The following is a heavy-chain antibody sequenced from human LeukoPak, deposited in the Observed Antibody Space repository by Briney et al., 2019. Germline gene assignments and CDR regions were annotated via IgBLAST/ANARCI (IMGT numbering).Heavy chain of an antibody. CDR1: GFTFSSYW. J-gene: IGHJ4*02. V-gene: IGHV3-74*01. D-gene: IGHD3-22*01. CDR3: AASSGSGNYAYYFDY. CDR2: INSDGSST. Sequence: GGSLRLSCAASGFTFSSYWMHWVRQAPGKGLVWVSRINSDGSSTSYADSVKGRFTISRDNAKNTLYLQMNSLRAEDTAVYYCAASSGSGNYAYYFDYWGQGTLVTVSS.